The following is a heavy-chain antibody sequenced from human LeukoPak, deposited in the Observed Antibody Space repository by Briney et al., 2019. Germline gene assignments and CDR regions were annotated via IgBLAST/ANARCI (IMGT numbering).Heavy chain of an antibody. Sequence: KSSETLSLTCAVYGVSFSGYYWSWIRQPPGKGLEWIGEINHSGSTNYNPSLKSRVTISVDTSKNQFSLKLSSVTAADTAVYYCARGSYSTPRLRWRLDYWGQGTLVTVSS. CDR1: GVSFSGYY. J-gene: IGHJ4*02. CDR2: INHSGST. D-gene: IGHD2-21*02. CDR3: ARGSYSTPRLRWRLDY. V-gene: IGHV4-34*01.